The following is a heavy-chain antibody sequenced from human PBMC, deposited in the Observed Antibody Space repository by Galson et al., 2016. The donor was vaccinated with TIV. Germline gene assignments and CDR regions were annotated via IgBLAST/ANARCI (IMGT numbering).Heavy chain of an antibody. CDR3: IKEGQPGGCED. CDR2: IIWTTGNI. Sequence: SLRLSCAVSGFSIAMHWVRQAPGKGLEWVSGIIWTTGNIDYGDYVKGRFTLSRDTAENSLVLQMNSLRLEDTAMYYCIKEGQPGGCEDWGQGTLVTVSS. J-gene: IGHJ4*02. D-gene: IGHD2-8*02. V-gene: IGHV3-9*01. CDR1: GFSIA.